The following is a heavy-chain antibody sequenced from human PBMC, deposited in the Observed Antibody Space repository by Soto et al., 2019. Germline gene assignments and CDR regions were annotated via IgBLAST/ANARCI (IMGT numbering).Heavy chain of an antibody. V-gene: IGHV4-59*01. D-gene: IGHD5-12*01. J-gene: IGHJ4*02. CDR2: IYYSGST. Sequence: SESLALTCTVSGGSISSYYWGWIRQPPGNGLEWIGYIYYSGSTNYNPSLKSRVTISVDTSKNQFSLKLSSVTAADTAVYYCARAGGYSGYDSYFDYWGQGTLVTVSS. CDR3: ARAGGYSGYDSYFDY. CDR1: GGSISSYY.